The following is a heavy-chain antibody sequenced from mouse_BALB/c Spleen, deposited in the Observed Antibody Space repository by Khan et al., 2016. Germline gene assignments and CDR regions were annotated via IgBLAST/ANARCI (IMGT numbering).Heavy chain of an antibody. V-gene: IGHV9-3*02. Sequence: QIQLVQSGPELKKHGETVKISCKASEYTFTNYGMNWVKQAPGKGLKWMGWINTNTGEPTYAEEFKGRFAFSLEASASTAYLQINNLKNEDSATXFSARTGDDPYYAMDYWGQGTSVTVSS. CDR2: INTNTGEP. J-gene: IGHJ4*01. D-gene: IGHD2-2*01. CDR3: ARTGDDPYYAMDY. CDR1: EYTFTNYG.